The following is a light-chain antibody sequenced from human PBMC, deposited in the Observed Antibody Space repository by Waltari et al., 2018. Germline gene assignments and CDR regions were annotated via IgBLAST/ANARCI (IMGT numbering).Light chain of an antibody. CDR1: RSTIETDYD. V-gene: IGLV1-40*01. Sequence: QSVLTQPPSVSGAPGQRVTISCTGTRSTIETDYDVHWNQQLPGTAPKLLIYNGDDRPAGVPDRFSGSKSDASASLAITGLQADDEADYYCQSYDTSLSGFVFGTGTKVTVL. CDR2: NGD. J-gene: IGLJ1*01. CDR3: QSYDTSLSGFV.